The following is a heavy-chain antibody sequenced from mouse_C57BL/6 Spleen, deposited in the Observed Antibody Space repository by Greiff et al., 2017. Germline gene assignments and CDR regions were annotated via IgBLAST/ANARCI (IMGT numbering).Heavy chain of an antibody. D-gene: IGHD4-1*01. Sequence: EVQLVESGGGLVKPGGSLKLSCAASGFTFSSYAMSWVRQTPEKRLEWVATISDGGSYTYYPDNVKGRFTISRDNAKNNLSLQMSHLQSEDTAMYYCARDQLTGAFDYWGQGTTLTVSS. CDR1: GFTFSSYA. CDR3: ARDQLTGAFDY. J-gene: IGHJ2*01. V-gene: IGHV5-4*01. CDR2: ISDGGSYT.